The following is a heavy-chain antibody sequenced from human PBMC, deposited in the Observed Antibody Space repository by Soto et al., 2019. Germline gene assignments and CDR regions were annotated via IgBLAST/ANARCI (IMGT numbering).Heavy chain of an antibody. V-gene: IGHV3-33*01. CDR1: GFTFSSYG. J-gene: IGHJ4*02. CDR3: ERVGSGSYYPDY. Sequence: QVQLVESGGGVVQPGRSLRLSCAASGFTFSSYGMHWVRQAPGKGLEWVAVIWYDGSNKYYADSVKGRFTISRDNSKNTLFLQMNILRAEETAVYYCERVGSGSYYPDYWGQGTLVTVSS. D-gene: IGHD3-10*01. CDR2: IWYDGSNK.